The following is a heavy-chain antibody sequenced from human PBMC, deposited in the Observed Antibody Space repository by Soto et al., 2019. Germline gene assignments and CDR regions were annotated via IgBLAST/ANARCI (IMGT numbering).Heavy chain of an antibody. Sequence: SVKVSCKASGFTFTSSAVQWVRQARGQRLEWIGWIVVGSGNTNYAQKYQERVTITRDMSTSTAYMELSSLRSEDTAVYYCAGDGRDVDAFDIWGQGTMVTVSS. CDR2: IVVGSGNT. V-gene: IGHV1-58*01. CDR1: GFTFTSSA. CDR3: AGDGRDVDAFDI. J-gene: IGHJ3*02.